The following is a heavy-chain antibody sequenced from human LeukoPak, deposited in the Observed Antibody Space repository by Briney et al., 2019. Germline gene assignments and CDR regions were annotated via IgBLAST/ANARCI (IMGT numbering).Heavy chain of an antibody. D-gene: IGHD3-10*01. V-gene: IGHV3-33*01. CDR1: GFTFSSYG. CDR3: ARDQMVQGVIYYFDY. J-gene: IGHJ4*02. CDR2: IWYDGSNK. Sequence: PGGSLRLSCAASGFTFSSYGMHWVRQAPGKGLEWVAVIWYDGSNKYYADSVKGLFTISRDNSKNTLYLQMNSLRAEDTAVYYCARDQMVQGVIYYFDYWGQGTLVTVSS.